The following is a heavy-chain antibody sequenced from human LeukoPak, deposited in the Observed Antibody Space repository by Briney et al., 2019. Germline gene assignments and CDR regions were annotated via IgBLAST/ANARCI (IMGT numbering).Heavy chain of an antibody. D-gene: IGHD6-19*01. Sequence: SETLSLTCTVSGGSISSSSYYWGWIRQPPGKGLGWIGSIYYSGSTYYNPSLKSRVTISVDTSKNQFSLKLSSVTAADTAVYYCARLYSSGWYGDYWGQGTLVTVSS. V-gene: IGHV4-39*01. J-gene: IGHJ4*02. CDR1: GGSISSSSYY. CDR2: IYYSGST. CDR3: ARLYSSGWYGDY.